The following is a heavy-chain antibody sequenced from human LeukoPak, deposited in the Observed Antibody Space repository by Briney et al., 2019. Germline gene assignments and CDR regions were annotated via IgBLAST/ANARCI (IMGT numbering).Heavy chain of an antibody. V-gene: IGHV4-4*07. CDR2: IYTSGST. Sequence: SETLSLTCTVSGGSISSYYWSWIRQPAGKGLEWIGRIYTSGSTNYTPSLKSRVTMSGDTSKNQFTLKLSSVTAADTAVYYCARESGYCSGGSCRNWFDPWGQGTLVTVSS. J-gene: IGHJ5*02. CDR3: ARESGYCSGGSCRNWFDP. D-gene: IGHD2-15*01. CDR1: GGSISSYY.